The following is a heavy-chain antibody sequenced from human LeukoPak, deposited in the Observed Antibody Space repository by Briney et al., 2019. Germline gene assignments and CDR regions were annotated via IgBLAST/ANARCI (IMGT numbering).Heavy chain of an antibody. J-gene: IGHJ4*02. V-gene: IGHV3-74*01. CDR3: ASRSGGDYPYFDY. D-gene: IGHD4-17*01. CDR2: INIDGSST. CDR1: GFTFSSYW. Sequence: PGGSLRLSCAASGFTFSSYWMHWVRQAPGKGLVWVSLINIDGSSTSYADSVKGRFTISRDNAKNTLYLQMNSLRVEDTALYYCASRSGGDYPYFDYWGQGTLVTVSS.